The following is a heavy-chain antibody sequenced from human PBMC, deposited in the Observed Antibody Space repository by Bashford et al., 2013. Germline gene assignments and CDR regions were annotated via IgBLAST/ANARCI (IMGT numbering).Heavy chain of an antibody. Sequence: SETLSLTCSVSGVPLSNFFWTWVRQFATNRLEWIAHMSATGSADSNPSLKGRVTMSVDTSKNQFSLQMTAVTAADTAVYYCARESLSVASHFDYWGQGTLVTVSS. CDR3: ARESLSVASHFDY. J-gene: IGHJ4*02. CDR1: GVPLSNFF. D-gene: IGHD5-12*01. CDR2: MSATGSA. V-gene: IGHV4-4*07.